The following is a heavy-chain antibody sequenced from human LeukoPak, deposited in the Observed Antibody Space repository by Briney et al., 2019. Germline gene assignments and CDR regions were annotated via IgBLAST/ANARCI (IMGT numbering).Heavy chain of an antibody. CDR2: ISISSSYI. CDR1: GFTFSSYS. V-gene: IGHV3-21*01. D-gene: IGHD3-16*01. J-gene: IGHJ5*02. CDR3: ARVGYDYFWGSPQTDNWFDP. Sequence: GGSLRLSCAASGFTFSSYSMNWVRQAPGKGLEWVSSISISSSYIYYADSVRGRFTISRDNAKTSRYLQMNSLRAEDTAVYYCARVGYDYFWGSPQTDNWFDPWGQGTLVTVSS.